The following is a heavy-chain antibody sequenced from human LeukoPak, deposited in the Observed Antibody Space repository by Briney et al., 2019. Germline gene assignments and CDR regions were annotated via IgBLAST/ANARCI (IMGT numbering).Heavy chain of an antibody. V-gene: IGHV4-39*07. CDR1: GDSISSSTYY. Sequence: SETLSLTCTVSGDSISSSTYYWGWIRQPPGKGLEWIGSVYHSGSTDYNPSLKSRVTISMDKSKNQFSLRLNSVTAADTAVYYCARDWGRGDFDRWGQGSLVTVSS. CDR2: VYHSGST. D-gene: IGHD3-16*01. J-gene: IGHJ4*02. CDR3: ARDWGRGDFDR.